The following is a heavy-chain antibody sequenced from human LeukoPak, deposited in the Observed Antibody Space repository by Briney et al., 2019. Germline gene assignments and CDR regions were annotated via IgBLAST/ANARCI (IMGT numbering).Heavy chain of an antibody. Sequence: GGSLRLSCAASGFTFSSYSMNWVRQAPGKGLEWVSSISSSSSYIYYADSVKGRFTISRDNAKNSLYLQMNSLRAEDTAVYYCARDKGWLQPGLDWYFDLWGRGTLVTVSS. J-gene: IGHJ2*01. CDR1: GFTFSSYS. V-gene: IGHV3-21*01. CDR2: ISSSSSYI. D-gene: IGHD5-24*01. CDR3: ARDKGWLQPGLDWYFDL.